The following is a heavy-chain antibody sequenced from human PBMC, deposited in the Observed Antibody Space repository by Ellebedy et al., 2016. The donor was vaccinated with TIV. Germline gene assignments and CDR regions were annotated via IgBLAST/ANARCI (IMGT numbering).Heavy chain of an antibody. CDR1: GYTFTGYY. J-gene: IGHJ4*02. CDR2: IIPIFGTA. CDR3: ARAPVVAYIDY. D-gene: IGHD2-15*01. Sequence: SVKVSCXASGYTFTGYYMHWVRQAPGQGLEWMGGIIPIFGTANYAQKFQGRVTITADESTSTAYMELSSLRSEDTAVFYCARAPVVAYIDYWGQGTLVTVSS. V-gene: IGHV1-69*13.